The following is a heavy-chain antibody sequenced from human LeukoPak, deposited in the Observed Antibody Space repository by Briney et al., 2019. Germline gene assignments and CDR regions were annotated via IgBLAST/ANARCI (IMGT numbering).Heavy chain of an antibody. V-gene: IGHV1-69*06. D-gene: IGHD3-9*01. CDR2: IIPIFGTA. J-gene: IGHJ5*02. CDR1: GGTFSSYA. CDR3: ARAGNYDILTGYYTPHNWFDP. Sequence: ASVKVSCKASGGTFSSYAISWVRQAPGQGLEWMGGIIPIFGTANYAQKFQGRVTITADKSTSTAYMELSSLRSEDTAVYYCARAGNYDILTGYYTPHNWFDPWGQGTLVTVSS.